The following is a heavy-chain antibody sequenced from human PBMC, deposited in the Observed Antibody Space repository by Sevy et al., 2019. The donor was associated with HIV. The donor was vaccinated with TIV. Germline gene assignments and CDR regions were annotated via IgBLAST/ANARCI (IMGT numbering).Heavy chain of an antibody. CDR2: IDWDGET. CDR1: GVSLTTTGMC. J-gene: IGHJ5*02. Sequence: SGPTLVKPTQTLTLTCTFSGVSLTTTGMCVTWIRLSPGKALEWLAVIDWDGETYYNTSLKTRLSVSKDPSKNRVVLTMANMDPVDTATYFCARMIWNYGPLDPWGQGILVTVSS. CDR3: ARMIWNYGPLDP. V-gene: IGHV2-70*13. D-gene: IGHD1-7*01.